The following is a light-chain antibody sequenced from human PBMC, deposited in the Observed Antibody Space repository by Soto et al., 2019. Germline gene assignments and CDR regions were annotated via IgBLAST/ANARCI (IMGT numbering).Light chain of an antibody. CDR3: MQGSHWPPIT. Sequence: DVVVTQSPLSLPVTLGQAGSISFVSIQIVVHRDGNTYLSWFRQRPGQSPRRLIYKVSNREAGVPDRFSGSGSGTDFTLKISRVEAEDVGLYYCMQGSHWPPITFGQGTRLEI. CDR2: KVS. V-gene: IGKV2-30*02. J-gene: IGKJ5*01. CDR1: QIVVHRDGNTY.